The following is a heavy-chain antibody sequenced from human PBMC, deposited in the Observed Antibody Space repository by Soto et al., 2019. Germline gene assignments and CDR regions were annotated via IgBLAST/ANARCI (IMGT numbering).Heavy chain of an antibody. CDR1: GFTFNTYA. Sequence: GGSLRLSCAASGFTFNTYAMNWVRQAPGKGLEWVSTISGSGGSTYYADSVKGRFTISRDNSKNTLYLQMNSLRAEDTAVYYCAKAADSSAVPYFFDDWGQGTLVTVSS. D-gene: IGHD3-22*01. J-gene: IGHJ4*02. CDR3: AKAADSSAVPYFFDD. CDR2: ISGSGGST. V-gene: IGHV3-23*01.